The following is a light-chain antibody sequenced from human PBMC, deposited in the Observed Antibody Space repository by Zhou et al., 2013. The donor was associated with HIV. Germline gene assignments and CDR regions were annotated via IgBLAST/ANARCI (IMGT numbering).Light chain of an antibody. V-gene: IGKV1-17*01. CDR1: QGIRND. Sequence: DIQMTQSPSSLSASVGDRVTITCRATQGIRNDLGWFQQKPGKAPKLLIYAASTLQSGVPSRFSGSGSGTDFTLTISCLQSEDFATYYCQQYSSYPRTFGQGTKLEIK. CDR2: AAS. CDR3: QQYSSYPRT. J-gene: IGKJ2*01.